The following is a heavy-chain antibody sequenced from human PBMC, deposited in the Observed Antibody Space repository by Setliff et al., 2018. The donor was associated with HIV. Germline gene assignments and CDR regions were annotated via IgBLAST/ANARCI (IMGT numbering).Heavy chain of an antibody. V-gene: IGHV1-18*01. CDR1: GYSFTTSG. Sequence: ASVKISCKASGYSFTTSGVSWVRQAPGQGLEWMGWINIRSGNTNYAQNFQGRVTMTTDTSTSTAYMGLRSLRSDDTAVYYCAREKGGFRAFDIWGQGTMVTVSS. D-gene: IGHD2-15*01. J-gene: IGHJ3*02. CDR3: AREKGGFRAFDI. CDR2: INIRSGNT.